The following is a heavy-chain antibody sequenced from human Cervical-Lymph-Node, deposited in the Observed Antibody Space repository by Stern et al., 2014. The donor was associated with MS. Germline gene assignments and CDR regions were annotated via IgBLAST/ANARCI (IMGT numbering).Heavy chain of an antibody. CDR3: ATHGGSSFQMDV. V-gene: IGHV1-2*06. CDR2: VRPHTGGA. D-gene: IGHD6-13*01. J-gene: IGHJ6*02. Sequence: QVPLEESGAAVKKPGASVKVSCQASGYRFTAFNAHWVRQAPGPGLEWMGRVRPHTGGARHAAKFPGRVTMTTRASITTAYMELDRLTSDDTAVYYCATHGGSSFQMDVWGQGATVTVSS. CDR1: GYRFTAFN.